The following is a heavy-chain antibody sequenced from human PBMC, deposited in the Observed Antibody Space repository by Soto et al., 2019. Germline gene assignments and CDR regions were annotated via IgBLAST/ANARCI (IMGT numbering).Heavy chain of an antibody. CDR2: IFYSGTT. Sequence: QVQLQESGPGLVRPSQTLSLTCTVSGDSISSAAYYWSWLRQAPGQGLEWIGHIFYSGTTYYNPSLKSRLTISVDTSKNHFSLRLTSVTAADTAVYYCARDLWVEPELYYYGMDVWGQGTTVTVSS. CDR3: ARDLWVEPELYYYGMDV. D-gene: IGHD1-1*01. V-gene: IGHV4-30-4*01. J-gene: IGHJ6*02. CDR1: GDSISSAAYY.